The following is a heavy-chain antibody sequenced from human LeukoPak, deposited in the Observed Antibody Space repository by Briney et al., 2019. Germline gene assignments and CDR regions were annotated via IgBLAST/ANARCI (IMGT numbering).Heavy chain of an antibody. D-gene: IGHD5-24*01. Sequence: SVKVSCKASGGTFSSYAISWVRQAPGQGLEWMGRIIPILGIANYAQKFQGRVTITADKSTSTAYMELSSLRSEDTAVYYCARDGGLQSRSDYWGQGTLVTVSS. J-gene: IGHJ4*02. V-gene: IGHV1-69*04. CDR2: IIPILGIA. CDR1: GGTFSSYA. CDR3: ARDGGLQSRSDY.